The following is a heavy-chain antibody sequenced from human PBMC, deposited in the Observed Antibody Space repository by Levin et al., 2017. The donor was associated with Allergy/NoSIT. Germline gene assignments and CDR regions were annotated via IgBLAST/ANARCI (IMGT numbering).Heavy chain of an antibody. V-gene: IGHV3-48*04. CDR3: ARGNFDY. J-gene: IGHJ4*02. CDR2: INKDNVMK. CDR1: GFAFEKYG. Sequence: GGSLRLSCAASGFAFEKYGMNWVRQAPGKGLEWVSLINKDNVMKYYADSVKGRFTVSRDNAKNSLYLQMNSLRVEDTAIYYCARGNFDYWGQGALVTVSS.